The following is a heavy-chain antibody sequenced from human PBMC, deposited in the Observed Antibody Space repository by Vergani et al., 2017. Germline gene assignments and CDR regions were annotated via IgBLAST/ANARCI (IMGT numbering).Heavy chain of an antibody. J-gene: IGHJ6*02. V-gene: IGHV4-59*01. CDR1: GGSISSYY. Sequence: QVQLQESGPGLVKPSETLALTCTVSGGSISSYYWSWIRQPPGKGLEWIGYIYYSGSTNYNPSLKSRVTISVDTSKNQFSLKLSSVTAADTAVYYCARGRGYGDYYYYGMDVWGQGTTVTVSS. CDR3: ARGRGYGDYYYYGMDV. D-gene: IGHD4-17*01. CDR2: IYYSGST.